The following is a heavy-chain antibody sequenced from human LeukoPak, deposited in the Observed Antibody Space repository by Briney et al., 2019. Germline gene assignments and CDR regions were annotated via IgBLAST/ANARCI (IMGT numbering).Heavy chain of an antibody. CDR1: GYTFTGYY. V-gene: IGHV1-46*01. CDR3: ARSTPLVTFGGVIENYYFDY. D-gene: IGHD3-16*02. Sequence: ASVKVSCKASGYTFTGYYMHWVRQAPGQGLEWMGIINPSGGSTSHAQKFQGRVTMTRDTSTSTVYMELSSLRSEDTAVYYCARSTPLVTFGGVIENYYFDYWGQGTLVTVSS. J-gene: IGHJ4*02. CDR2: INPSGGST.